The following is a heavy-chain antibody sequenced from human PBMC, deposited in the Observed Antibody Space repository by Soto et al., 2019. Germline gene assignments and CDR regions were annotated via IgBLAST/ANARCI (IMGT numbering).Heavy chain of an antibody. CDR2: INHSGST. V-gene: IGHV4-34*01. CDR3: ARGSHHQDSSGWDYSIRNYYLEV. D-gene: IGHD6-19*01. CDR1: GGSFSGYY. J-gene: IGHJ6*03. Sequence: QVQLQQGGAGLLKPSETLSLTCAVYGGSFSGYYWSWIRQPPGKGLEWIGEINHSGSTNYNPSIKSRVTISVDTSKNQFSLMVSAVTAADTAVYYCARGSHHQDSSGWDYSIRNYYLEVWGKGTTVTVSS.